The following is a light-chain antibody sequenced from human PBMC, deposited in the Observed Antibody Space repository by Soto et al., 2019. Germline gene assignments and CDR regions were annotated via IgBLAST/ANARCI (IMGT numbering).Light chain of an antibody. CDR3: SSHGGNSPYV. V-gene: IGLV2-8*01. CDR2: EVN. CDR1: TGDIGNYNF. J-gene: IGLJ1*01. Sequence: QSALTQPPSASGSPGQSVAISCTGTTGDIGNYNFVSWYQQHPGKAPKLLIFEVNKGPSGVPDRFSGSKSGNTASLTVSGLQAEDEADYYCSSHGGNSPYVFGTGTKVTVL.